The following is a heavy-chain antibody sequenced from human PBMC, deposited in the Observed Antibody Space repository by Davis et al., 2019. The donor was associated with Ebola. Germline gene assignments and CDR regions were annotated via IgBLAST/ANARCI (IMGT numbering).Heavy chain of an antibody. V-gene: IGHV1-18*04. D-gene: IGHD3-3*01. Sequence: AASVKVSCKASGYTFTGYYMHWVRQAPGQGLEWMGWISAYNGNTNYAQKLQGRVTITRDTSASTAYMELSSLRSEDTAVYYCARAAYYDFWSGYPAGMDVWGQGTTVTVSS. CDR1: GYTFTGYY. CDR2: ISAYNGNT. J-gene: IGHJ6*02. CDR3: ARAAYYDFWSGYPAGMDV.